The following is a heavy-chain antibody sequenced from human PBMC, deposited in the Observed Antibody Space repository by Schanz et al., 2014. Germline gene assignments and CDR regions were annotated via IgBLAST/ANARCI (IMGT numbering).Heavy chain of an antibody. J-gene: IGHJ6*02. V-gene: IGHV3-33*01. D-gene: IGHD1-26*01. CDR1: GFTFSAYG. Sequence: QVQLVESGGGVVQPGRSLRLSCAASGFTFSAYGMHWVRQAPGKGLEWVAVIWYDGNNKYYADSVKGRFTISRDNSKNTLYLQVNSLRGEDTAVYYCARGLGATTLFYYYGMDVWGQGTTVTVSS. CDR3: ARGLGATTLFYYYGMDV. CDR2: IWYDGNNK.